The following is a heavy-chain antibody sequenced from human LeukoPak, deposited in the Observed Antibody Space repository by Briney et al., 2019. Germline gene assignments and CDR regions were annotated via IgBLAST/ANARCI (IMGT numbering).Heavy chain of an antibody. J-gene: IGHJ5*02. V-gene: IGHV3-48*03. D-gene: IGHD3-10*01. CDR3: ARETTYYYGSRTYNWFDP. Sequence: GGSLRLSCAASGFTFSSYEMNWVRQAPGKGLEWVSYIGSSGSTIYYADSVKGRFTISRDNAKNSLYLQMNSLRAEDTAVYYCARETTYYYGSRTYNWFDPWGQGTLVTVSS. CDR1: GFTFSSYE. CDR2: IGSSGSTI.